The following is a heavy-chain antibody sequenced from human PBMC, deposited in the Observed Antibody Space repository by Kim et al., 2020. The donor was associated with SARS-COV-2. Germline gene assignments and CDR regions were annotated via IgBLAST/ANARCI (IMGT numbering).Heavy chain of an antibody. Sequence: GESLKISCKGSGYSFTSYWIGLVRQMPGKGLEGMGIIYPGDSDTRYSPSFQGQVTISADKSISTAYLQWSSLKASDTAMYYCARRRYSSSWPYYYYGMDVWGQGTTVTVAS. CDR2: IYPGDSDT. CDR1: GYSFTSYW. V-gene: IGHV5-51*01. J-gene: IGHJ6*02. CDR3: ARRRYSSSWPYYYYGMDV. D-gene: IGHD6-13*01.